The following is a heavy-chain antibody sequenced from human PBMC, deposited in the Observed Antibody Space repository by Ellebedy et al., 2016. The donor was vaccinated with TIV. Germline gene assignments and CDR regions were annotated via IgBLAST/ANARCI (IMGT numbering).Heavy chain of an antibody. CDR2: VNGGGLVI. CDR1: GFTFSSYA. D-gene: IGHD6-19*01. Sequence: GESLKISCTASGFTFSSYAMSWVRQAPGKGLEWVAGVNGGGLVIAYADSVKGRFTISRDNSKNTLDLQMNSLRAEEKAVYYCAKGRGGGSDSSAPRYYFDSWGLGTLVTVSS. J-gene: IGHJ4*02. V-gene: IGHV3-23*01. CDR3: AKGRGGGSDSSAPRYYFDS.